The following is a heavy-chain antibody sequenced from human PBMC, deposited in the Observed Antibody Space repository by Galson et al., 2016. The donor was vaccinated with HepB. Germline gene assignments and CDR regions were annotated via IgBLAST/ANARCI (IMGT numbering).Heavy chain of an antibody. CDR2: AYADGPS. V-gene: IGHV4-59*02. Sequence: SETLSLTCSVSGASVGSHSWSWVRQSPEKGLEWIGYAYADGPSKYNPSLESRVTISLDRARNQFSLKVTSVTAADTAVYFCVRESGHQLTLGYWGQGTPVIVSS. J-gene: IGHJ4*02. CDR1: GASVGSHS. D-gene: IGHD3-3*01. CDR3: VRESGHQLTLGY.